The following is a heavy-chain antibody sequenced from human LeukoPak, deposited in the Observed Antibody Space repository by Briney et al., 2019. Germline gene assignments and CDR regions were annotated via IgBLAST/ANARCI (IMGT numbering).Heavy chain of an antibody. CDR1: GFTFDDYA. CDR3: AKDGEGYCSSTSCYLLDY. Sequence: PGGSLRLSCAASGFTFDDYAMHWVRQAPGKGLEWVSLISWDGGSTYYADSVKGRFTISGDNSKNSLYLQMNSLRAEDTALYYCAKDGEGYCSSTSCYLLDYWGQGTLVTVSS. V-gene: IGHV3-43D*03. J-gene: IGHJ4*02. D-gene: IGHD2-2*01. CDR2: ISWDGGST.